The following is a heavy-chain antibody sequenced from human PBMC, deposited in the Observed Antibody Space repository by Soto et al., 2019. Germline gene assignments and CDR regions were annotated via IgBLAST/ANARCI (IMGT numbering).Heavy chain of an antibody. J-gene: IGHJ6*02. D-gene: IGHD5-18*01. CDR3: ARRQDTAMRPGGARVVPSYYYYYGMDV. CDR1: GYSFTSYW. Sequence: GESLKISCKGSGYSFTSYWISWVRQMPGKGLEWMGRIDPSDSYTNYSPSFQGHVTLSADKSISTAYLQWRSVKASDTAMYYCARRQDTAMRPGGARVVPSYYYYYGMDVWGQGTTVTVSS. CDR2: IDPSDSYT. V-gene: IGHV5-10-1*01.